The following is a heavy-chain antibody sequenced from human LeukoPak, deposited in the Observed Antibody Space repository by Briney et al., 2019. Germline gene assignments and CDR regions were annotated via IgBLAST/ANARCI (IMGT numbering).Heavy chain of an antibody. Sequence: SSQTLSLTCAVSAGSISSGGYSWSWIRQPPGKGLEWIGYIYHSGSTYYNPSLKSRVTISVDRSKNQFSLKLISVTAADTAVYYCARLVAATGNFDYWGQGTLVTVSS. CDR1: AGSISSGGYS. CDR2: IYHSGST. D-gene: IGHD6-13*01. V-gene: IGHV4-30-2*01. CDR3: ARLVAATGNFDY. J-gene: IGHJ4*02.